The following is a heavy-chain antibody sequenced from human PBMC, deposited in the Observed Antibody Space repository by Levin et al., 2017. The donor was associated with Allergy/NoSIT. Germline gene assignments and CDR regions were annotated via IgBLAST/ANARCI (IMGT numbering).Heavy chain of an antibody. D-gene: IGHD3-16*01. CDR2: IYGSGAT. CDR1: GFSVPSKY. J-gene: IGHJ4*02. V-gene: IGHV3-53*01. CDR3: AAEIAVNGYTAFDY. Sequence: LSLTCAASGFSVPSKYMTWVRQAPGRGLDWVSVIYGSGATIYADSVKGRSTISRDKSTNTMYIEINNLRVEDTAVYFCAAEIAVNGYTAFDYWGQGTLVSVSS.